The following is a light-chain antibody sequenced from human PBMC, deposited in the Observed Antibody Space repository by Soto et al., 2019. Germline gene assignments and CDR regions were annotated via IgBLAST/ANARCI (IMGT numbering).Light chain of an antibody. V-gene: IGKV4-1*01. CDR1: QSVLYSPNNKNY. CDR3: QQYINAPQT. Sequence: DIVMTQSPDSLAVSLGERATINCKSRQSVLYSPNNKNYLAWYQQKPGQPPKLLVYWASTRESGVPDRFSGSGSETDFTLTINSLQAEDVAVYYCQQYINAPQTFGQGTKVEIK. J-gene: IGKJ1*01. CDR2: WAS.